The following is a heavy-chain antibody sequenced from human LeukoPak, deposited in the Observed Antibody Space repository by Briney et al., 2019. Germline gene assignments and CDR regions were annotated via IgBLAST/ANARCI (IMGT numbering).Heavy chain of an antibody. J-gene: IGHJ3*02. V-gene: IGHV5-51*01. CDR2: IYPGDSDT. Sequence: GESLKISCKGSGYSFTSYWIGWVRQMPGKGLEWMGIIYPGDSDTRYSPSFQGQVTISADKSISTAYLQWSSLKASDTAMHYCARTPPVVPAGGPVFDIGGKGKMVPVSS. CDR3: ARTPPVVPAGGPVFDI. CDR1: GYSFTSYW. D-gene: IGHD2-2*01.